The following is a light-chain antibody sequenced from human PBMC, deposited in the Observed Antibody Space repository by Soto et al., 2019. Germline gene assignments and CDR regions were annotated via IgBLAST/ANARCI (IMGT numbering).Light chain of an antibody. CDR3: QQYNSYSWT. J-gene: IGKJ1*01. CDR2: DAS. V-gene: IGKV1-5*01. Sequence: DIQMTQSPSTLSGSVGDRVTITCRASQTISSWLAWYQQKPGKAPKLLIYDASTLESGVPSRFRGSGSETEFTLTISGLQPDDFATYYCQQYNSYSWTFGQGTKVDIK. CDR1: QTISSW.